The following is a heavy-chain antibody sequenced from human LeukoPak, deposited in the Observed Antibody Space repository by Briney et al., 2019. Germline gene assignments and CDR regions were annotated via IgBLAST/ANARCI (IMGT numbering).Heavy chain of an antibody. J-gene: IGHJ4*02. V-gene: IGHV3-23*01. CDR2: IGGSGGST. D-gene: IGHD3-9*01. Sequence: GGSLRLSCAASGFTFSSYAMSWVRQAPGKGLEWVSAIGGSGGSTYYADSVKGRFTISRDNSKNTLYLQMNSLRAEDTAVYYCAKEYPYDILTGYYRSPIDYWGQGTLVTVSS. CDR1: GFTFSSYA. CDR3: AKEYPYDILTGYYRSPIDY.